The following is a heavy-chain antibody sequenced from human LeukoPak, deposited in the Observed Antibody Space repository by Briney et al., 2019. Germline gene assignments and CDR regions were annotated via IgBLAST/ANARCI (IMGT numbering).Heavy chain of an antibody. CDR2: IIPIFGTA. V-gene: IGHV1-69*05. Sequence: SVKVSCKASGGTFSSYAISWVRQAPGQGLEWMGRIIPIFGTANYAQKFQGRVTITTDESTSTAYMELSILRSEDTAVYYCARGYTSMANAFDIWGQGTMVTVSS. CDR3: ARGYTSMANAFDI. CDR1: GGTFSSYA. D-gene: IGHD5-18*01. J-gene: IGHJ3*02.